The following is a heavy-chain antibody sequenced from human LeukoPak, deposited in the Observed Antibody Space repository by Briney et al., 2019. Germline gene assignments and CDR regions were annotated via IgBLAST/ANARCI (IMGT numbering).Heavy chain of an antibody. Sequence: GGSLRLSCAASGFTFSTYRMTRLRQAPGKGLDWVSSISSSSSYIYYADSVKGRFTISRDNAKNSLYLQMNSLRAEDTAVYYCARDYYSSGWREAFDIWGQGTMVTVSS. CDR3: ARDYYSSGWREAFDI. CDR2: ISSSSSYI. D-gene: IGHD6-19*01. CDR1: GFTFSTYR. J-gene: IGHJ3*02. V-gene: IGHV3-21*01.